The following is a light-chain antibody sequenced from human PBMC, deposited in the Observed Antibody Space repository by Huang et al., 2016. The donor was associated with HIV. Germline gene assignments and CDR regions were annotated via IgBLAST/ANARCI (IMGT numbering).Light chain of an antibody. J-gene: IGKJ4*01. CDR2: GSS. V-gene: IGKV3-15*01. CDR1: RSVSTN. CDR3: HQYNNWLLS. Sequence: EIVMTQSPGTLSVSPGKRVTLSCRANRSVSTNLAWYQQRTGQAPRLLIYGSSTRAPGVPARFSGSGSGTDFSLTISSLQFEDFAVYYCHQYNNWLLSFGGGTRVDI.